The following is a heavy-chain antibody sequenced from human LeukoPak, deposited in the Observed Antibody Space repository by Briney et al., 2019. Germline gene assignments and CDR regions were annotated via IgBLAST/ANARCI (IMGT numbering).Heavy chain of an antibody. J-gene: IGHJ5*02. CDR2: IYYSGST. CDR3: ARGYSSRGKGFAP. Sequence: SQTLSLTCTVSGGSISSGGYYWSWIRQHPGKGLEWIGYIYYSGSTYYNPSLKSRVTISVGTSKNQFSLKLSSVTAADTAVYYCARGYSSRGKGFAPWGQGTLVTVSS. V-gene: IGHV4-31*03. CDR1: GGSISSGGYY. D-gene: IGHD6-13*01.